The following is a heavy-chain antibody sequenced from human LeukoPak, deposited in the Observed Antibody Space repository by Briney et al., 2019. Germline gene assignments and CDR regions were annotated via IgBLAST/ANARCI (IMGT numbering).Heavy chain of an antibody. CDR2: INPNSGGT. V-gene: IGHV1-2*02. Sequence: ASVKVSCKASGYTFTGYYMHWVRQAPGQGLEWMGWINPNSGGTNYAQKFQGRVTMTRNTSISTAYMELSRLRSDDTAVYYCARAANDYDFLTGYPPAHNYYYYGMDVWGQGTTVTVSS. D-gene: IGHD3-9*01. CDR1: GYTFTGYY. CDR3: ARAANDYDFLTGYPPAHNYYYYGMDV. J-gene: IGHJ6*02.